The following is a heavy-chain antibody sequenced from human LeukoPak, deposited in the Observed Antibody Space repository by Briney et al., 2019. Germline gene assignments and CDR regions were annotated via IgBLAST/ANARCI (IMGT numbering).Heavy chain of an antibody. CDR3: ARDRSYYNY. D-gene: IGHD3-10*01. CDR2: ISYDGSNK. Sequence: GGSLRLSCAASGFTFSSYGMHWVRQAPGKGLEWVAVISYDGSNKYYADSVKGRFTISRDNSKNTLYLQMNSLRAEDTAVYYCARDRSYYNYWGQGTLVTVSS. CDR1: GFTFSSYG. J-gene: IGHJ4*02. V-gene: IGHV3-30*03.